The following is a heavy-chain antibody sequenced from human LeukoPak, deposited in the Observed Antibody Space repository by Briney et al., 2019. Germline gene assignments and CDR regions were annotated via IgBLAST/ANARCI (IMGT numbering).Heavy chain of an antibody. CDR2: INPNSGSR. CDR3: ARGDGYSYGYLGY. D-gene: IGHD5-18*01. V-gene: IGHV1-2*02. Sequence: GASVKVSCKAFGYTFTGYYMHWVRQAPGHGPEWMGWINPNSGSRSYAQKFQGRVTMTRDTSISTAYMELSRLKSDDTAVYYCARGDGYSYGYLGYWGQGTLVTVSS. CDR1: GYTFTGYY. J-gene: IGHJ4*02.